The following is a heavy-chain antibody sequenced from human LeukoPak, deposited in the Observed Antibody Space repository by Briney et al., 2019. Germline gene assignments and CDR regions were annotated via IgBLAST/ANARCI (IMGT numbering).Heavy chain of an antibody. CDR2: IRSKAYGGTT. D-gene: IGHD3-3*01. Sequence: GGSLRLSCAASGFTFSSYAMSWFRQAPGKGLEWVGFIRSKAYGGTTEYAASVKGRFTISRDDSKSIAYLQMNSLKTEDTAVYYCTRDSSGFWSGLNYWGQGTLVTVSS. J-gene: IGHJ4*02. CDR3: TRDSSGFWSGLNY. V-gene: IGHV3-49*03. CDR1: GFTFSSYA.